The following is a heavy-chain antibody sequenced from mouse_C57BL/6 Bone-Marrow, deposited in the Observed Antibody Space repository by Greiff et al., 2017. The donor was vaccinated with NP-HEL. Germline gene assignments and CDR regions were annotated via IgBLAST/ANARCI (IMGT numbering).Heavy chain of an antibody. J-gene: IGHJ3*01. V-gene: IGHV1-52*01. CDR3: ARRGNDYDAAWFAY. CDR1: GYTFTSYW. Sequence: VQLQQPGAELVRPGSSVKLSCKASGYTFTSYWMHWVKQRPIQGLEWIGNIDPSDSETHYNQKFKDKATLTVDKSSSTAYMQLSSLTSEDSAVYYCARRGNDYDAAWFAYWGQGTLVTVSA. CDR2: IDPSDSET. D-gene: IGHD2-4*01.